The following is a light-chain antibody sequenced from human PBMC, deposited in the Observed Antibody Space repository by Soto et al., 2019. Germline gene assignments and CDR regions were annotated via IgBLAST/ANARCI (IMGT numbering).Light chain of an antibody. V-gene: IGKV1-39*01. CDR2: AAS. Sequence: SQVPEARSTLSESVGDRVTITSRASQTISSWLAWYQQKPGKAPKLLIYAASSLQSGVPSRFSGSGSGTDFTLTISSLQPEDFATYYCQQSYSTTITFGQGTRLEI. CDR1: QTISSW. CDR3: QQSYSTTIT. J-gene: IGKJ5*01.